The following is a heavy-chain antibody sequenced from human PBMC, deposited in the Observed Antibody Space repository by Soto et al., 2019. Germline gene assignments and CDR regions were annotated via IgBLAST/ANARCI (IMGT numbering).Heavy chain of an antibody. CDR3: ARRVSAYHQYFDY. Sequence: GESLKISCKGSGYSFTTNWIAWGRQMPGKGLEWMGIIYPGDSDTTYSPSFQGQVTISADKSISTAYLQWSSLKASDTAIYYCARRVSAYHQYFDYRCQGTLGTVSS. CDR2: IYPGDSDT. J-gene: IGHJ4*02. CDR1: GYSFTTNW. V-gene: IGHV5-51*01. D-gene: IGHD2-21*01.